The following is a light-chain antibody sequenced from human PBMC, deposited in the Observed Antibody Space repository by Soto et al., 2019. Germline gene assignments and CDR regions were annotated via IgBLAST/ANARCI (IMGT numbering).Light chain of an antibody. CDR3: VLYYGGAHVV. J-gene: IGLJ2*01. Sequence: QTVVTQEPSLTVSPGGTVTLICASSTGPVTTSHYPNWFQQKPGQPPRSLIYSTTNTHSWTPARFSGSLLGGKAALTLSGVLPEDEADYYCVLYYGGAHVVFGVGTKLTVL. CDR1: TGPVTTSHY. V-gene: IGLV7-43*01. CDR2: STT.